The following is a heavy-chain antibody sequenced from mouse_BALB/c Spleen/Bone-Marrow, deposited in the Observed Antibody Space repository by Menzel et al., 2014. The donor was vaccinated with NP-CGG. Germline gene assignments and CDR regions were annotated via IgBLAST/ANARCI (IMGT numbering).Heavy chain of an antibody. D-gene: IGHD1-1*01. CDR2: ISDGGSHT. J-gene: IGHJ3*01. CDR1: GFTFSDYY. V-gene: IGHV5-4*02. CDR3: ANYYGSTWFAY. Sequence: EVKVVESGGGLVKPGGSLKLSCAASGFTFSDYYMYWVRQTPEKRLEWVATISDGGSHTYYPDSVKGRFTISRDNAKNNLYLQMSSLKSEDTAMYYCANYYGSTWFAYWGQGTLVTVSA.